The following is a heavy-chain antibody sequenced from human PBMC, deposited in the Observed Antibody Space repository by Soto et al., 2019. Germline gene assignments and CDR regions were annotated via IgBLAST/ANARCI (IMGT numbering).Heavy chain of an antibody. CDR3: ARDRMLSVGATDPRGYYGRDV. V-gene: IGHV1-18*04. J-gene: IGHJ6*02. D-gene: IGHD1-26*01. CDR2: ISAYNGNT. Sequence: ASVKVSCKASGYTFTSYGISWVRQAPGQGLEWMGWISAYNGNTNYAQKIQGRLTMTTDTATSTAYMELRSLRADDTAVYYCARDRMLSVGATDPRGYYGRDVWGQGTTVTVSS. CDR1: GYTFTSYG.